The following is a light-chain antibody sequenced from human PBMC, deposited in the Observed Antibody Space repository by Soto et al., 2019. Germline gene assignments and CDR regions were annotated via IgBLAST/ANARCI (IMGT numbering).Light chain of an antibody. J-gene: IGKJ1*01. Sequence: EIVVTQSPGTLSLSPGERATLSCRASQTVRSRYLAWYQQTPGQAPRLLIYDVSIRATGVPARFSGTGSETDFTLTISGLQSEDFAVYYCQQYNNWPAFGQGTKVDIK. CDR2: DVS. CDR1: QTVRSRY. V-gene: IGKV3-15*01. CDR3: QQYNNWPA.